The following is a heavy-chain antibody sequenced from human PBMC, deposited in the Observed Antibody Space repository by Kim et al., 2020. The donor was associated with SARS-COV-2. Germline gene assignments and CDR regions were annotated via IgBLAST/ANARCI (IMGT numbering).Heavy chain of an antibody. V-gene: IGHV1-24*01. CDR3: LTSYRSPSFDA. J-gene: IGHJ6*02. Sequence: ASVKVSCKVSGFSLRFLSIHWVRQAPGKGLEWMGGFHPGDADAVYAQKFQARVTMTEDTSTDTAYMDISNLTSEDTAVFYCLTSYRSPSFDAWGQGTTVTASS. D-gene: IGHD6-19*01. CDR2: FHPGDADA. CDR1: GFSLRFLS.